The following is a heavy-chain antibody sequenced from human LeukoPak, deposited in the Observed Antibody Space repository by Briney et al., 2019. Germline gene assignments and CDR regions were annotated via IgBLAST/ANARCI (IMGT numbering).Heavy chain of an antibody. CDR1: GFTFSSYW. V-gene: IGHV3-21*01. Sequence: GGSLRLSCAASGFTFSSYWMSWVRQAPGRGLEWVSSISSSSSYIYYADSVKGRFTISRDNAKNSLYLQMNSLRAEDTAVYYCARAVVVVPAAPIGDYMDVWGKGTTVTVSS. J-gene: IGHJ6*03. CDR3: ARAVVVVPAAPIGDYMDV. D-gene: IGHD2-2*01. CDR2: ISSSSSYI.